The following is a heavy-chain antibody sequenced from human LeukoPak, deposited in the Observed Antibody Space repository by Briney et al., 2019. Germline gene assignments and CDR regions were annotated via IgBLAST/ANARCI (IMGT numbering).Heavy chain of an antibody. J-gene: IGHJ4*02. D-gene: IGHD5-18*01. CDR1: GYTFTSYG. CDR2: ISAYNGNT. V-gene: IGHV1-18*01. CDR3: ARWLQLWSYFDY. Sequence: GASVKVSCKASGYTFTSYGISWVRQAPGQGLEWMGWISAYNGNTNYAQKLQGRVTMTRDTSTSTVYMELSSLRSEDTAVYYCARWLQLWSYFDYWGQGTLVTVSS.